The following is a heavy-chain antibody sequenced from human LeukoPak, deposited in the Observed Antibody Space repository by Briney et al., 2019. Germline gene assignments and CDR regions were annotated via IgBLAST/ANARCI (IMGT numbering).Heavy chain of an antibody. J-gene: IGHJ6*03. CDR3: ARAGDLDYYYMDV. Sequence: SETLSLTCTVSGGSISSGSYYWSWIRQPAGKGLEWIGRIYTSGSTNYNPSLKSRVTISVDTSKNQFSLKLSSVTAADTAVYYCARAGDLDYYYMDVWGKGTTVTISS. CDR1: GGSISSGSYY. CDR2: IYTSGST. V-gene: IGHV4-61*02.